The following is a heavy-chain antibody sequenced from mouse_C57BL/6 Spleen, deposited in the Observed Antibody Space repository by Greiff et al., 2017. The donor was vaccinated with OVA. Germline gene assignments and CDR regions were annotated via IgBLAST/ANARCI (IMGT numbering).Heavy chain of an antibody. CDR3: ARLGLYDSKDWYFDV. D-gene: IGHD2-5*01. V-gene: IGHV1-81*01. CDR1: GYTFTSYG. J-gene: IGHJ1*03. CDR2: IYPRSGNT. Sequence: VKVVESGAELARPGASVKLSCKASGYTFTSYGISWVKQRTGQGLEWIGEIYPRSGNTYYNEKLKGQATLTADKCSSTEYMELRSLTSEDSAVYFCARLGLYDSKDWYFDVWGTGTTVTVSS.